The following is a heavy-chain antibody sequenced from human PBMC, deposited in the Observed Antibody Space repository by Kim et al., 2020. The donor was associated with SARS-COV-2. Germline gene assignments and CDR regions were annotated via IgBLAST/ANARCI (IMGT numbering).Heavy chain of an antibody. CDR2: INAGGAT. CDR3: SRSRGRALAVTRSYFDS. CDR1: GGSAGSFSIYY. J-gene: IGHJ4*02. D-gene: IGHD6-19*01. V-gene: IGHV4-34*01. Sequence: SETLSLTCAVYGGSAGSFSIYYWTWIRQPPGKGLEWLGEINAGGATNYNTSLESRLTISVDTSKNQFSLRLTSVTAADTAIYYCSRSRGRALAVTRSYFDSWGQGTLVTVPS.